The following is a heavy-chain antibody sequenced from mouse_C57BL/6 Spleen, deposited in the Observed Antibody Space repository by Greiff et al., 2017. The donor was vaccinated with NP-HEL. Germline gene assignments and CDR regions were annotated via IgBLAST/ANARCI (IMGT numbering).Heavy chain of an antibody. CDR2: INPNNGGT. J-gene: IGHJ4*01. D-gene: IGHD1-1*01. CDR1: GYTFTDYY. V-gene: IGHV1-26*01. Sequence: EVQLQQSGPELVKPGASVKISCKASGYTFTDYYMNWVKQSHGKSLEWIGDINPNNGGTSYNQKFKGKATLTVDKSSSTAYMELRSLTSEDSAVYYCAREGGTVYAMDYWGQGTSVTVSS. CDR3: AREGGTVYAMDY.